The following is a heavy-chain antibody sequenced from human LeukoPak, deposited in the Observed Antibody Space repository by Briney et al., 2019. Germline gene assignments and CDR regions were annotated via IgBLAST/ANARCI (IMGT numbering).Heavy chain of an antibody. V-gene: IGHV1-8*01. CDR1: GYTFTSYD. CDR2: MNPNSGNT. Sequence: ASVKVSRKASGYTFTSYDINWVRQATGQGLEWMGWMNPNSGNTGYAQKFQGRVTMTRNTSISTAYMELSSLRSEDTAVYYCARKITYYYGSGSYYKGDAFDIWGQGTMVTVSS. CDR3: ARKITYYYGSGSYYKGDAFDI. J-gene: IGHJ3*02. D-gene: IGHD3-10*01.